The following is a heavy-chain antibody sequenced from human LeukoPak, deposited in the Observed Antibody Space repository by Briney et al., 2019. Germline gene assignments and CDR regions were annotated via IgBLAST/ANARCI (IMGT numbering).Heavy chain of an antibody. Sequence: GGSLRLSCAASGFTFSSYAMSWVRQAPGKGLEWVSAISGSGGSTYYADSVKGRFTISRDNSKNTLYLQMNSLGAEDTAVYYCAKGGAYYDFWSGYRYYYYYGMDVWGQGTTVTVSS. V-gene: IGHV3-23*01. CDR3: AKGGAYYDFWSGYRYYYYYGMDV. D-gene: IGHD3-3*01. J-gene: IGHJ6*02. CDR1: GFTFSSYA. CDR2: ISGSGGST.